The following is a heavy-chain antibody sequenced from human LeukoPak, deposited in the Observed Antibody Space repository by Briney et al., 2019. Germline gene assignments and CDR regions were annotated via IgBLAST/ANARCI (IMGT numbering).Heavy chain of an antibody. V-gene: IGHV3-30-3*01. CDR2: ISYDGSNK. D-gene: IGHD5-18*01. Sequence: GGSLRLSCAASGFTFSSYAMHWVRQAPGKGLEWVAVISYDGSNKYYADSVKGRFTISRDNSKNTLYLQVNSLRAEDTAVYYCARDNLVQLGYYFQYWGQGTLVIASS. CDR1: GFTFSSYA. CDR3: ARDNLVQLGYYFQY. J-gene: IGHJ4*02.